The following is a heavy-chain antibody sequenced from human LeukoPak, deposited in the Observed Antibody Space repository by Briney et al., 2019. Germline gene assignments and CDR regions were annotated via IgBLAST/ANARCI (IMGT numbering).Heavy chain of an antibody. J-gene: IGHJ6*04. CDR1: GFTFTSYG. V-gene: IGHV1-18*04. Sequence: ASVKVSCKVSGFTFTSYGISWVRQAPGQGLEWMGWISPYNGNTNHAQRLQGRVTMTTDTSTNTAYMELRSLRSDDTAVYYCARDGHSSSWYSEYYYYYGMGVWGKGTTVTVSS. D-gene: IGHD6-13*01. CDR3: ARDGHSSSWYSEYYYYYGMGV. CDR2: ISPYNGNT.